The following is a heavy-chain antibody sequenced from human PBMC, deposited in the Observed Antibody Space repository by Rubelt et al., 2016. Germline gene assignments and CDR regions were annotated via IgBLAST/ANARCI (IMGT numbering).Heavy chain of an antibody. CDR3: ARISAILGRGSSYFQH. Sequence: QVQLQVSGPGLVKPSETLSLTCTVSGGSISGYYWSWIRQPPGKGLEWIGYIYYTESTNYNPSLQGRVTISVDTSKNRRSLKLKSVTAADTAVYYCARISAILGRGSSYFQHWGQGTLVTVSS. J-gene: IGHJ1*01. V-gene: IGHV4-59*08. D-gene: IGHD7-27*01. CDR1: GGSISGYY. CDR2: IYYTEST.